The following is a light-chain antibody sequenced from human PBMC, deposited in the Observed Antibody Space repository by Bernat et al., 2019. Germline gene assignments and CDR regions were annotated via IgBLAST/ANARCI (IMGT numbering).Light chain of an antibody. CDR1: QDISRS. CDR3: QQANSFPLN. J-gene: IGKJ4*01. Sequence: IQMTQSPSSVSASVGDRVTITCRASQDISRSLAWYQQIPGKAPKLLIYATSSLQREVPSRFSGGASGTDFTLSINNLQPEDCATYYCQQANSFPLNSGRGTKVEI. CDR2: ATS. V-gene: IGKV1D-12*01.